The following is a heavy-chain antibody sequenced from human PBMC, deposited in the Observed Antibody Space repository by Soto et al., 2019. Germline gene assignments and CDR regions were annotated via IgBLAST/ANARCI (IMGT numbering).Heavy chain of an antibody. Sequence: SLKVSCKASGGTFSIYAISWVRQAPGQGLEWMGGIIPIFGTANYAQKFQGRVTITADESTSTAYMELSSLRSEDTAVYYCARGDGYNRGAFDIWGQGTMVTVSS. J-gene: IGHJ3*02. CDR3: ARGDGYNRGAFDI. D-gene: IGHD5-12*01. CDR1: GGTFSIYA. V-gene: IGHV1-69*13. CDR2: IIPIFGTA.